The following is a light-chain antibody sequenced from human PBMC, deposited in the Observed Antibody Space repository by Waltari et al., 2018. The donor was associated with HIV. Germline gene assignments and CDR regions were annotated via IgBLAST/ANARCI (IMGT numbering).Light chain of an antibody. CDR3: QVWDSSSDHPRV. J-gene: IGLJ3*02. CDR2: DDA. V-gene: IGLV3-21*04. CDR1: NIGSKS. Sequence: SYVLTQPPSVSVAPGKTARTTCGGNNIGSKSVHWYQQKPGQAPVLVIYDDADGPSGSNERFAGANSGNTATLTISRVEAGDEADYYCQVWDSSSDHPRVFGGGTKLTVL.